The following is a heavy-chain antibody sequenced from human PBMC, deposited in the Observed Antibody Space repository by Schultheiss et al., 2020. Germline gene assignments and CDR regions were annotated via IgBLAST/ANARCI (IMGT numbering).Heavy chain of an antibody. Sequence: ASVKVSCKASDYTDTSYGIIWVRQAPGQGLEWMGWISAYNGNTNYAQKLQGRVTMTTDTSTSTAYMELRSLRSDDTAVYYCARARYCSGGSCYGDYGMDVWGQGTTVTVSS. CDR3: ARARYCSGGSCYGDYGMDV. V-gene: IGHV1-18*01. D-gene: IGHD2-15*01. CDR2: ISAYNGNT. CDR1: DYTDTSYG. J-gene: IGHJ6*02.